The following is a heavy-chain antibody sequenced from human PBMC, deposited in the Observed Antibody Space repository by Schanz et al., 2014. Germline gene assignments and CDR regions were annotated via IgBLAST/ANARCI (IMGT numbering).Heavy chain of an antibody. D-gene: IGHD6-19*01. CDR1: GYNITSND. CDR3: ARLGTGMAVAGSVIDSYDYYMDV. J-gene: IGHJ6*03. V-gene: IGHV1-8*01. Sequence: QVHLVQSGAEVKKPGASVKVSCKASGYNITSNDVTWVRQATGQGLEWMGWMNPNSGNTGYAQKFQGRVTMTRNTSISTAYMELSSLRSEDTAVYYCARLGTGMAVAGSVIDSYDYYMDVWGEGTTVTVSS. CDR2: MNPNSGNT.